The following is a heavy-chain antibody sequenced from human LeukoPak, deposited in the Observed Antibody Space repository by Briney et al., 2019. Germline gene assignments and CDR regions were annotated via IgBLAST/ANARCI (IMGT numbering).Heavy chain of an antibody. Sequence: QPGGSLRLSCAGSGFTFSDYGMSWVRQAPGKGLEWVSDISGSVGSTHYADSVKGRFTISRANSKNTLYLQMDSLRAEDTAVYYCARDHTSKWYTPRGYWGQGTLVTVSS. CDR2: ISGSVGST. V-gene: IGHV3-23*01. D-gene: IGHD6-13*01. CDR3: ARDHTSKWYTPRGY. CDR1: GFTFSDYG. J-gene: IGHJ4*02.